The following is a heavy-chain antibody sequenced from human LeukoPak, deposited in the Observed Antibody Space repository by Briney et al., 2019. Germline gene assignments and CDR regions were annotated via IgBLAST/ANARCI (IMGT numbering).Heavy chain of an antibody. V-gene: IGHV3-53*01. CDR3: ARESLGSVDPRGYSTTVSQDV. CDR1: GFTVTTNY. J-gene: IGHJ6*03. Sequence: GGSLRLSCAASGFTVTTNYMSWVRQAPGKGLEWVSVIYTDYSSYYAESVKGRFTISRDNSKNTLYLQMHSLRAEDTAVYYCARESLGSVDPRGYSTTVSQDVWGKGTTATISS. D-gene: IGHD4-17*01. CDR2: IYTDYSS.